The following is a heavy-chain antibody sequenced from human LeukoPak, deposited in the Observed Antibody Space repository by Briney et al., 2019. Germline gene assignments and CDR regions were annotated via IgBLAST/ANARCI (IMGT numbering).Heavy chain of an antibody. CDR2: ISSSSSYI. D-gene: IGHD5-18*01. CDR3: PREKFVDTALVNEDWFDP. CDR1: GFTFSSYS. J-gene: IGHJ5*02. Sequence: GGSLRLACAASGFTFSSYSMNWVRQAPGKGLEWVSSISSSSSYIYYADSVKGRFTISRDNAKNTPYLQMNSPRAEDTAVYYCPREKFVDTALVNEDWFDPWGQGTLVTVSS. V-gene: IGHV3-21*01.